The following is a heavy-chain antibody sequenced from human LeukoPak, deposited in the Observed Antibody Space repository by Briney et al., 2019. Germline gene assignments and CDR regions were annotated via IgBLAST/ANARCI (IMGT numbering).Heavy chain of an antibody. CDR2: IYSGGST. J-gene: IGHJ3*02. D-gene: IGHD3-22*01. V-gene: IGHV3-53*04. CDR1: GFTFSSNY. CDR3: AREYYYDSSGYYGAFDI. Sequence: PGGSLRLSCAASGFTFSSNYMSRVRQAPGKGLEWVSVIYSGGSTYYADSVKGRFTIFRHNSKNTLYLQMNTLRAEDTAVYYCAREYYYDSSGYYGAFDIWGQGTMVTVSS.